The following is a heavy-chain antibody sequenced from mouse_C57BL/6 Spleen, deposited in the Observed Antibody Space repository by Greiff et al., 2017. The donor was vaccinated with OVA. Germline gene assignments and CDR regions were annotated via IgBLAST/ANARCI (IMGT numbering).Heavy chain of an antibody. Sequence: VQLQQSGAELVRPGASVTLSCTASGFNLKDYYMHWVKQRPDQGLEWIGRIDPEDGDTEYAPKFQGKATMTADTSSNTAYLQLSSLTSEDTAVYYCTSKLGLDYWGQVTTLTVSS. D-gene: IGHD4-1*01. CDR2: IDPEDGDT. CDR1: GFNLKDYY. V-gene: IGHV14-1*01. J-gene: IGHJ2*01. CDR3: TSKLGLDY.